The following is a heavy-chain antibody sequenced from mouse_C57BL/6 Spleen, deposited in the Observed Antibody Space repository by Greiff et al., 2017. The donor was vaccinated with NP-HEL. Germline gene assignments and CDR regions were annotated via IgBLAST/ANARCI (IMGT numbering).Heavy chain of an antibody. J-gene: IGHJ1*03. Sequence: VQLKESGGGLVKPGGSLKLSCAASGFTFSDYGMHWVRQAPEKGLEWVAYISSGSSTIYYADTVKGRFTISRDNAKNTLFLQMTSLRSEDTAMYYCARRDYGSSYGWYFDVWGTGTTVTVSS. CDR1: GFTFSDYG. CDR3: ARRDYGSSYGWYFDV. D-gene: IGHD1-1*01. CDR2: ISSGSSTI. V-gene: IGHV5-17*01.